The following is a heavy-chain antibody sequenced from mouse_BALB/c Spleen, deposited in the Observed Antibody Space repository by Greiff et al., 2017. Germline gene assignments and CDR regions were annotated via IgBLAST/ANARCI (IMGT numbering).Heavy chain of an antibody. D-gene: IGHD1-1*01. CDR1: GFTFTDYY. V-gene: IGHV7-3*02. CDR3: ARDYYGSSYDAMDY. J-gene: IGHJ4*01. Sequence: EVKVVESGGGLVQPGGSLRLSCATSGFTFTDYYMSWVRQPPGKALEWLGFIRNKANGYTTEYSASVKGRFTISRDNSQSILYLQMNTLRAEDSATYYCARDYYGSSYDAMDYWGQGTSVTVSS. CDR2: IRNKANGYTT.